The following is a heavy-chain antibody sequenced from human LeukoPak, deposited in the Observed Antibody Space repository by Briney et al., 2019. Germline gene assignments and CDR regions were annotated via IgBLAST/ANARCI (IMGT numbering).Heavy chain of an antibody. D-gene: IGHD3-10*01. Sequence: ASVKVSCKASGDTFAGDYIHWVRQAPGQGFEWMGLINPNSGTIFAQKFQGRITMTRDTSISTGYLEMRSLTSDDTAVYYCTRSVGPDWGQGTLLTVSS. CDR2: INPNSGT. V-gene: IGHV1-2*02. CDR1: GDTFAGDY. CDR3: TRSVGPD. J-gene: IGHJ1*01.